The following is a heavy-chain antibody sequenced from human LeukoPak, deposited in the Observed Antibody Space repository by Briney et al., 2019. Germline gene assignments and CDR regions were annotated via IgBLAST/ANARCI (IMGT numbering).Heavy chain of an antibody. CDR3: ARVGGNSVDNFDY. CDR1: GGSFSGYY. Sequence: SETLSPTCAVYGGSFSGYYWSWIRQPPGKGLEWIGEINHSGSTNYNPSLKSRATISVDTSKNQFSLKLSSVTAADTAVYYCARVGGNSVDNFDYWGQGTLVTVSS. V-gene: IGHV4-34*01. J-gene: IGHJ4*02. D-gene: IGHD4-23*01. CDR2: INHSGST.